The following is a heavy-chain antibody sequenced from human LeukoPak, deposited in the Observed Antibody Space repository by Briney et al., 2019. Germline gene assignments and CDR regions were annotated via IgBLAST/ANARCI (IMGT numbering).Heavy chain of an antibody. Sequence: SETLSLTCAVYGGSFSGYYWSWIRQPPGKGLEWIGEINHSGSTNYNPSLKSRVTISVDTSKNQFSLKLSSVTAADTAVYYCARGRGYSYGGSPYYYYGMDVWGQGTTVTVPS. D-gene: IGHD5-18*01. J-gene: IGHJ6*02. CDR2: INHSGST. CDR3: ARGRGYSYGGSPYYYYGMDV. V-gene: IGHV4-34*01. CDR1: GGSFSGYY.